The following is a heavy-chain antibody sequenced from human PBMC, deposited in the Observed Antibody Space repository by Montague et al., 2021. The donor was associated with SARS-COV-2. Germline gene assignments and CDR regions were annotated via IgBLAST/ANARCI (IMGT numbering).Heavy chain of an antibody. CDR2: TFPGRST. D-gene: IGHD4-17*01. V-gene: IGHV4-30-2*01. Sequence: TLSLTCSVSGGSISNGSYPWSWIRQPPGKGREWIGYTFPGRSTYYNPSLQRRVTISIDNNKNQFSLRLTSITAADTALYFCARGRAEFGDYGCFDSWGQGILVTVS. CDR1: GGSISNGSYP. J-gene: IGHJ5*01. CDR3: ARGRAEFGDYGCFDS.